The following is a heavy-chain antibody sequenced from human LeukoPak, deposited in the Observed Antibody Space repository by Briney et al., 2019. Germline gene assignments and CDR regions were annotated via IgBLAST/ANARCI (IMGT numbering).Heavy chain of an antibody. CDR3: ARLAYYGSGSYSLVRVSHPRHDY. J-gene: IGHJ4*02. CDR2: IYHSGST. CDR1: GYSISSGYY. D-gene: IGHD3-10*01. Sequence: SETLSLTCTVSGYSISSGYYWGWIRQPPGKGLEWIGSIYHSGSTYYNPSLKSQVTISVDTSKNQFSLKLSSVTAADTAVYYCARLAYYGSGSYSLVRVSHPRHDYWGQGTLVTVSS. V-gene: IGHV4-38-2*02.